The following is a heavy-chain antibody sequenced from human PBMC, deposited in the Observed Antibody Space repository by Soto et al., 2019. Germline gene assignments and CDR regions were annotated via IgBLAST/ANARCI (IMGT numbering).Heavy chain of an antibody. J-gene: IGHJ5*02. V-gene: IGHV1-69*13. D-gene: IGHD6-13*01. Sequence: SVKVSCKASGGTFSSYAISWVRQAPGQGLEWMGGIIPIFGTANYAQKFQGRVTITADESTSTAYMELSSLRSEDTAVYYCARSPYSSSPRVNWFDPWGQGTLVTVSS. CDR2: IIPIFGTA. CDR1: GGTFSSYA. CDR3: ARSPYSSSPRVNWFDP.